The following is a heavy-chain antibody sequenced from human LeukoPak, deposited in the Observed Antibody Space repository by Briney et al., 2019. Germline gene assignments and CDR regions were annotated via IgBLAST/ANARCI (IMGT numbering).Heavy chain of an antibody. J-gene: IGHJ2*01. CDR2: IRSKAYGGTP. Sequence: GGSLRLSCTASGFTFGDYAMSWFRQAPGKGLEWVGFIRSKAYGGTPEYAASVKGRFTISRDDSKSIAYLQMNSLKTEDTAVYYCSRSANYYWYFDLWGRGTLVAVSS. D-gene: IGHD4/OR15-4a*01. CDR1: GFTFGDYA. CDR3: SRSANYYWYFDL. V-gene: IGHV3-49*03.